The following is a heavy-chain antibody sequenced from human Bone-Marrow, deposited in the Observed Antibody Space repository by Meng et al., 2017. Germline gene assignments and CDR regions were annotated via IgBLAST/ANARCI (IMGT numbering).Heavy chain of an antibody. J-gene: IGHJ3*02. D-gene: IGHD2-15*01. CDR3: ARYGSGGSCYGAFDI. V-gene: IGHV4-39*07. Sequence: SETLSLTCTVSGGSISSSSYYWGWIRQPPGKGLEWIGSIYYSGSTYYNPSLKSRVTISVDTSKNQFSLKLSSVTAADTAVYYCARYGSGGSCYGAFDIWGQGTMVTVSS. CDR2: IYYSGST. CDR1: GGSISSSSYY.